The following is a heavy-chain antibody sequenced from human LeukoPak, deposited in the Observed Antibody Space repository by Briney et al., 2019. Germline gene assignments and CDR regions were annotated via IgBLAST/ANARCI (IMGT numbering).Heavy chain of an antibody. CDR3: AGRDYYDSSGYHDAFDI. V-gene: IGHV4-59*01. J-gene: IGHJ3*02. CDR1: GGSISSYY. D-gene: IGHD3-22*01. CDR2: IYYSGST. Sequence: PSETLSLTCTVSGGSISSYYWSWIRQPPGKGLEWIGYIYYSGSTNYNPSLKSRVTISVATSKNQFSLKLSSVTAADTAVYYCAGRDYYDSSGYHDAFDIWGQGTMVTVSS.